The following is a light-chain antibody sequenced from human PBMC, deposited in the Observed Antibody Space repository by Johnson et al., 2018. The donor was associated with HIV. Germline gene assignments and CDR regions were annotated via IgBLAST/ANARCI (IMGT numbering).Light chain of an antibody. CDR2: ENK. CDR1: NSNIGYNS. Sequence: QSVLTQPPSVSAAPGQRVTISCSGNNSNIGYNSVSWYQQVPGTAPKLLIYENKKRPSGIADRFSASKSGTTATLDITGLLPGDEADFYCGEWDSGLTAHFGFGIETTVTVL. J-gene: IGLJ1*01. V-gene: IGLV1-51*02. CDR3: GEWDSGLTAHFG.